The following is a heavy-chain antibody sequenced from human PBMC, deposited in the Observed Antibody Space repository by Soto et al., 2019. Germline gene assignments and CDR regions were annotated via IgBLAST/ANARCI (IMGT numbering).Heavy chain of an antibody. CDR1: GGSITSSSYY. V-gene: IGHV4-39*01. CDR3: ATQEVGGSYVYTFDP. Sequence: QLHLRESGPGLVKPSETLSLTCTVSGGSITSSSYYWGWIRQPPGKGLEWIGSIYYSGSTYYNPSLTXRXPIXVDTSKNPFSLKLSSVTAADTAVYYCATQEVGGSYVYTFDPWGQGTLVTVSS. CDR2: IYYSGST. J-gene: IGHJ5*02. D-gene: IGHD1-26*01.